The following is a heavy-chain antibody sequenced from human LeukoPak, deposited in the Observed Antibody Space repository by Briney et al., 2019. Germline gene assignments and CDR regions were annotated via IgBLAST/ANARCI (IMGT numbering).Heavy chain of an antibody. V-gene: IGHV3-9*01. J-gene: IGHJ6*02. CDR1: GFTFDDYA. D-gene: IGHD3-10*01. Sequence: GGSLRLSCAASGFTFDDYAMQWVRQAPGKGLEWVSGISWNSVNIGYADSVKGRFTISRDNAKNSLYLQMNSLRAEDTALYYCTRARGSTYYYSMDVWGQGTTVTVSS. CDR3: TRARGSTYYYSMDV. CDR2: ISWNSVNI.